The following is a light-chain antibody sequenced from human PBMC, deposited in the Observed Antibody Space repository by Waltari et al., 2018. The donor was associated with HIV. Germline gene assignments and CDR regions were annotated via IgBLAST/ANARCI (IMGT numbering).Light chain of an antibody. J-gene: IGLJ2*01. V-gene: IGLV2-23*03. CDR3: CSYAGNSTFVV. CDR2: EGS. CDR1: SSDVGSYNL. Sequence: QSALTQPASVSGSPGQSITISCPGTSSDVGSYNLSSWYQQHPGKAPKLMIYEGSKRPSGVSNRFSGSKSGNTASLTISGLQAEDETDYYCCSYAGNSTFVVFGGGTKLTVL.